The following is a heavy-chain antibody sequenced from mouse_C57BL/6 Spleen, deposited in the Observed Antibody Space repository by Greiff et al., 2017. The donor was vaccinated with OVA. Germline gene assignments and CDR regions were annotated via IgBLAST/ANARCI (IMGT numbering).Heavy chain of an antibody. CDR3: ATYSNYEYVDV. J-gene: IGHJ1*03. CDR1: GFTFSDYG. Sequence: EVKLMESGGGLVKPGGSLKLSCAASGFTFSDYGMHWVRQAPEKGLEWVAYISSGSSTIYYADTVKGRFTISRDNAKNTLFLQMTSLRSEDTAMYYCATYSNYEYVDVWGTGTTVTVSS. CDR2: ISSGSSTI. V-gene: IGHV5-17*01. D-gene: IGHD2-5*01.